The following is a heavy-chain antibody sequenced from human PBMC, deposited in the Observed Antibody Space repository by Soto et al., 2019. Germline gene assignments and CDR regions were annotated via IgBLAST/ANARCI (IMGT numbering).Heavy chain of an antibody. CDR3: AKDMRGRLSGYYPNDAFDI. CDR1: GFTFDDYT. J-gene: IGHJ3*02. V-gene: IGHV3-43*01. Sequence: GGSLRLSCAASGFTFDDYTMHWVRQAPGKGLEWVSLISWDGGSTYYADSVKGRFTISRDNSKNSLYLQMNSLRTEDTALYYCAKDMRGRLSGYYPNDAFDIWGQGTMVTVSS. D-gene: IGHD3-22*01. CDR2: ISWDGGST.